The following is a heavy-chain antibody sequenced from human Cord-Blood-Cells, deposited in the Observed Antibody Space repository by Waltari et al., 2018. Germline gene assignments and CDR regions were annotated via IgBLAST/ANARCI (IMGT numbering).Heavy chain of an antibody. CDR2: ISDDGSNK. Sequence: QVQLVESGGGVFQPGRSLRLSCAASGFTFSSYGMHWVLHAPGKGLEWVAVISDDGSNKYYADSVKGRFTISRDNSKNTLYLQMNSLRAEDTAVYYCAKDTAYYGSGSYYDYWGQGTLVTVSS. CDR1: GFTFSSYG. D-gene: IGHD3-10*01. J-gene: IGHJ4*02. V-gene: IGHV3-30*18. CDR3: AKDTAYYGSGSYYDY.